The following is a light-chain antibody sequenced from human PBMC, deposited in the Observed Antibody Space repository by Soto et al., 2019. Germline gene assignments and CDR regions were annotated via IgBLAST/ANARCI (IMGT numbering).Light chain of an antibody. V-gene: IGKV1-5*01. J-gene: IGKJ1*01. CDR1: QSISNW. CDR2: HAS. Sequence: IQMTQFPSTLSASVGDRVTISCRASQSISNWLAWHQNKTGTAPKLLIYHASTLESGVPSSFSGCGSGTEFTLTISSMQPDDFATYYCQQYNSYSFGQGTKVDIK. CDR3: QQYNSYS.